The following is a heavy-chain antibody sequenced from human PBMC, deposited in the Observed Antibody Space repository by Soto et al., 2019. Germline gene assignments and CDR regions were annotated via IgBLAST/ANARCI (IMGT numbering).Heavy chain of an antibody. Sequence: ASVKVSCKASGYTFTSYAMHWVRQAPGQRLEWMGWINAGNGNTKYSQKFQGRVTITRDTSASTAYMELSSLRSEDTAVYYCARGSGWFHWYFDLWGRGTLVTVSS. D-gene: IGHD6-19*01. V-gene: IGHV1-3*01. J-gene: IGHJ2*01. CDR2: INAGNGNT. CDR1: GYTFTSYA. CDR3: ARGSGWFHWYFDL.